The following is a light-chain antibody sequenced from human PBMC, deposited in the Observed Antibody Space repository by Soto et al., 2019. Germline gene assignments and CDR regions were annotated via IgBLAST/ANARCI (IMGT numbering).Light chain of an antibody. Sequence: NFMLTQPHSVSESPGKTLSISCTRSSGSIANSYVQWYQQRPGSAPTTVIYENNQRLSGVPDRFSGSTDGSSNSASLTISGLQTEDEADYYCQSYDSDFVVFGGGTKVTVL. V-gene: IGLV6-57*04. CDR2: ENN. J-gene: IGLJ2*01. CDR1: SGSIANSY. CDR3: QSYDSDFVV.